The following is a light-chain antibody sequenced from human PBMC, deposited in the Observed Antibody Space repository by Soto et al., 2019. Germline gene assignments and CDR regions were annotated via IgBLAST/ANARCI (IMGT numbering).Light chain of an antibody. J-gene: IGKJ5*01. Sequence: PGALSLSPREIATLSCRASQSVGGSYVGWYQQKPGQGPRLLIFGPFSRATGIPDRFSGSGSGTDFTLTISGLEPEDFAVYYCQQYGSPITFGQGTRLENK. CDR3: QQYGSPIT. V-gene: IGKV3-20*01. CDR2: GPF. CDR1: QSVGGSY.